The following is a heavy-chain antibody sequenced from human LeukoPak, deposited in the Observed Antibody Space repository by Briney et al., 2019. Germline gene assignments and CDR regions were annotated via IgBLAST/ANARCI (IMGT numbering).Heavy chain of an antibody. V-gene: IGHV3-66*01. J-gene: IGHJ4*02. Sequence: GGSLRLSCAASGFIVIHNTMAWVRQAPGKGLEWVSLVYSAGTTYYADSVKGRFTISRDNSRNSLLLQMNNLRAEDTAVYYCAETRGYSGYDHIDSWGQGTLVTVSS. CDR2: VYSAGTT. CDR1: GFIVIHNT. D-gene: IGHD5-12*01. CDR3: AETRGYSGYDHIDS.